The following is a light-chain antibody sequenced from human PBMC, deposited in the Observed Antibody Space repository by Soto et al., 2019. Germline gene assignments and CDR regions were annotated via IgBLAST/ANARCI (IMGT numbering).Light chain of an antibody. Sequence: DIQMTQSPSSLSASVGDRVTITCQASHDIGIFLNWYQQKXXXXPKLLIYDASTLETGVPSRXXXXXXXXXXXXTISSLQPEDIATYYCQQHDNFSVFTFGPGTKVDIK. CDR3: QQHDNFSVFT. CDR2: DAS. J-gene: IGKJ3*01. CDR1: HDIGIF. V-gene: IGKV1-33*01.